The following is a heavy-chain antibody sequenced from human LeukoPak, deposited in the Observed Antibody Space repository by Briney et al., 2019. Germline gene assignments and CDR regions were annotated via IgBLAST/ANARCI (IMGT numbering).Heavy chain of an antibody. CDR2: MYRGGST. V-gene: IGHV3-66*02. D-gene: IGHD6-25*01. Sequence: GGSLRLSCAASGFTVSNSYMSGVRQAPGKGREWISLMYRGGSTYYAASVKGRFTISRDNSKNTLYLQLNSLRVEDTGVYYCAREDLASQTIAAAASDYWGQGTLVTVSS. CDR1: GFTVSNSY. CDR3: AREDLASQTIAAAASDY. J-gene: IGHJ4*02.